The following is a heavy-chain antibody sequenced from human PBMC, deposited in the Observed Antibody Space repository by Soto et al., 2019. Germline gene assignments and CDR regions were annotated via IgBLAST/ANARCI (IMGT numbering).Heavy chain of an antibody. CDR3: ARAFGSTMPSLF. Sequence: QVQLQESGPGLVKPSETLSLTCTVSGGYISSYYWTWIRQPPGKGLEWIGYLYSSGSPNYNPSLKSRVTMSIDTSNTQSSLKLSSVTPADTAVYYCARAFGSTMPSLFWGQGTLVTVSS. CDR1: GGYISSYY. V-gene: IGHV4-59*01. CDR2: LYSSGSP. D-gene: IGHD2-2*01. J-gene: IGHJ4*02.